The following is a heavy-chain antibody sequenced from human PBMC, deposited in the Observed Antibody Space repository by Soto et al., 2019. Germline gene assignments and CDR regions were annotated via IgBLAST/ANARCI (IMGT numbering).Heavy chain of an antibody. CDR2: IYSGGST. CDR1: GFTVSSNY. V-gene: IGHV3-53*01. J-gene: IGHJ6*02. D-gene: IGHD6-6*01. Sequence: PGGSLRLSCAASGFTVSSNYMSWVRQAPGKGLEWVSVIYSGGSTYYADSVKGRFTISRDNSKNTLYLQMNSLRAEDTAVYYCASSSGSSLIGASYYYGMDVWGQGTTVTVSS. CDR3: ASSSGSSLIGASYYYGMDV.